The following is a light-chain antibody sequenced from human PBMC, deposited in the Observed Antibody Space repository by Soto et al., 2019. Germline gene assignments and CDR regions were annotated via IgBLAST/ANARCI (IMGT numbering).Light chain of an antibody. Sequence: EIVMTQSPATLSVSPGERATLSCSASQSVSSKLAWYQHKTGQAPRLLIYGASTRGTGVPDRFSGSESGTEFTLTISSLQSEDFAVYYCQQYDKWPPWTFGQGTKVEI. V-gene: IGKV3-15*01. J-gene: IGKJ1*01. CDR1: QSVSSK. CDR2: GAS. CDR3: QQYDKWPPWT.